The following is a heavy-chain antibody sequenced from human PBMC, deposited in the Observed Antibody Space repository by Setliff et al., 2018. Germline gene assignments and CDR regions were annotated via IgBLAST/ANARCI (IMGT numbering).Heavy chain of an antibody. CDR2: ISSSSTYI. CDR3: GPGGKGLLEN. Sequence: PGGSLRLSCAASGFSFSDYSMNWVRQAPGKGLEWVSSISSSSTYIFYADSVRGRFTVSRDNAKNSLYLQMNSRRAEDTALYYCGPGGKGLLENWGQGTLVTVSS. J-gene: IGHJ4*02. D-gene: IGHD3-10*01. V-gene: IGHV3-21*01. CDR1: GFSFSDYS.